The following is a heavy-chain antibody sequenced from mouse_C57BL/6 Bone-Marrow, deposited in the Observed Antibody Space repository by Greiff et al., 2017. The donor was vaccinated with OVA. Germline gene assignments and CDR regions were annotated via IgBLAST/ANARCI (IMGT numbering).Heavy chain of an antibody. CDR2: ISGGGGNT. V-gene: IGHV5-9*01. Sequence: EVQVVESGGGLVKPGGSLKLSCAASGFTFSSYTMSWVRQTPEKRLEWVATISGGGGNTYYPDSVKGRFTISRDNAKNTLYLQMSSLRSEDTALYYCARHGMGLFAYWGQGTLVTVSA. D-gene: IGHD4-1*01. CDR3: ARHGMGLFAY. CDR1: GFTFSSYT. J-gene: IGHJ3*01.